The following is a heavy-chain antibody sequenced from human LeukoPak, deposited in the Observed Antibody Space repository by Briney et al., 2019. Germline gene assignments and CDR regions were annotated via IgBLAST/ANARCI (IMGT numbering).Heavy chain of an antibody. CDR2: TSFDGTNK. J-gene: IGHJ3*01. V-gene: IGHV3-30*18. CDR3: AKDWASYSAFDF. D-gene: IGHD3-16*01. Sequence: VAFTSFDGTNKYYPDTVKGRFTISRDSFKNTLYLEMNVLRVEDTVTYYCAKDWASYSAFDFWGHGTMVIVS.